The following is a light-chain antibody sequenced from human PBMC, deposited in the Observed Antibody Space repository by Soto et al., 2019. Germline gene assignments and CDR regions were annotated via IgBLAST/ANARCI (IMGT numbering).Light chain of an antibody. CDR1: QSISSY. CDR3: QQNYGTPPT. CDR2: APS. Sequence: DIQMTQSPSSLSASVGDRVTITCRASQSISSYLNWYQQKPGKAPKLLIYAPSNLQSGVPSRFSGSGSGTDFTLTISSLPPEDFATYYCQQNYGTPPTFGQGTKVEIK. J-gene: IGKJ1*01. V-gene: IGKV1-39*01.